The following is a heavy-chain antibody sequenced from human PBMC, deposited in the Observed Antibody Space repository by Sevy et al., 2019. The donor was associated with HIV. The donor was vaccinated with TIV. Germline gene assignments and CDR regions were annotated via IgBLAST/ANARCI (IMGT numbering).Heavy chain of an antibody. V-gene: IGHV4-61*01. D-gene: IGHD4-4*01. J-gene: IGHJ5*02. CDR2: IYYSGST. CDR3: ARDDSSSFDP. Sequence: SETLSLTCTVSGGSVSSGSYYWSWIRQPPGKGLEWIGYIYYSGSTNYNPSLKSRVTISVDTSKNQFSLKLSSVTAADTAVYYCARDDSSSFDPWGQRTLVTVSS. CDR1: GGSVSSGSYY.